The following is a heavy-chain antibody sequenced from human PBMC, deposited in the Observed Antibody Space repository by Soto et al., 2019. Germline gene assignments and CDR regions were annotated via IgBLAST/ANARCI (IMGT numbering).Heavy chain of an antibody. D-gene: IGHD3-10*01. CDR1: GFTFSRYW. Sequence: GSLRLSCAASGFTFSRYWMSWVRQAPGKGLEWVANIKQDGSEKYYVDSVKGRFTMSRDNAKNSVYLQMNSLRAEDTAVYYCARDENYYGSGPGFDCWGQGTPVTVSS. CDR3: ARDENYYGSGPGFDC. V-gene: IGHV3-7*01. CDR2: IKQDGSEK. J-gene: IGHJ5*01.